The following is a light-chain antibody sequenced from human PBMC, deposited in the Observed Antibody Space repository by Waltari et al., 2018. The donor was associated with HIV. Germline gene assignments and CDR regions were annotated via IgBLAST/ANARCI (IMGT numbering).Light chain of an antibody. J-gene: IGLJ2*01. CDR2: GKN. CDR3: YSRDSSGDHR. Sequence: SSELTQDPAVSVALGQTVRITCQGDSLGNYYACWYQQKPGQAPILVSFGKNNRASGIPDRFSGTSSGSTSSLTITGAQAEDEADYYCYSRDSSGDHRFGGGTKLTVL. CDR1: SLGNYY. V-gene: IGLV3-19*01.